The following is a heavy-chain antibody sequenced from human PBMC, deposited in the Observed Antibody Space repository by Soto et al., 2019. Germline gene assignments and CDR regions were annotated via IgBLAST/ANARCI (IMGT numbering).Heavy chain of an antibody. CDR2: ISAYNGNT. D-gene: IGHD2-15*01. Sequence: GASVKVSCKASGYTFTSYGIIWVRQAPGQGLEWMGWISAYNGNTNYAQKLQGRVTMTTDTSTSTAYMELRSLRSDDTAVYYCARVSDIVVVVAAPDDAFDIWGQGTMVTVSS. CDR1: GYTFTSYG. J-gene: IGHJ3*02. V-gene: IGHV1-18*04. CDR3: ARVSDIVVVVAAPDDAFDI.